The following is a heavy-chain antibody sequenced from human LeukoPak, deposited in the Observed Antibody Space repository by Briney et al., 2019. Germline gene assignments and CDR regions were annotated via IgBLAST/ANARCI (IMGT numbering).Heavy chain of an antibody. CDR3: ARVHGSGSYPDY. D-gene: IGHD3-10*01. CDR1: GFTFSSYG. Sequence: PGGSLRLSCAASGFTFSSYGMHWVRQAPGKGLERVAVISYDGSNKYYADSVKGRFTISRDNSKNTLYLQMNSLRAEDTAVYYCARVHGSGSYPDYWGQGTLVTVSS. V-gene: IGHV3-30*03. CDR2: ISYDGSNK. J-gene: IGHJ4*02.